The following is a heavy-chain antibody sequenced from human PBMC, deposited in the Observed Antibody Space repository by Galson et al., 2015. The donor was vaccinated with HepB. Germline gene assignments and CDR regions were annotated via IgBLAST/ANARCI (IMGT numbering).Heavy chain of an antibody. CDR2: FDPEDGET. CDR1: GYTLTELS. V-gene: IGHV1-24*01. D-gene: IGHD6-13*01. J-gene: IGHJ3*02. CDR3: ATGLQQLVHAFDI. Sequence: SVKVSCKVSGYTLTELSMHWVRQAPGKGLEWMGGFDPEDGETIYAQKFQGRVTMTEDTSTDTAYMELSSLRSEDTAVYYCATGLQQLVHAFDIWGQGTMVTVSS.